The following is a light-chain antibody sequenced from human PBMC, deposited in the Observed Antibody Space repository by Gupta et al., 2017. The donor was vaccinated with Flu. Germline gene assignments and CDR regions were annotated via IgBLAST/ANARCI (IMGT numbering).Light chain of an antibody. Sequence: ALTSPASGSGSLGQWLTTSGTGTSSDVGGYNYVSWYQQHPGKAPKLMIYEVSNRPSGVSNRFSGSKSGNTASLTISGLQAEDEADYYCSSYTSSSTYVFGTGTKVTVL. CDR3: SSYTSSSTYV. CDR2: EVS. CDR1: SSDVGGYNY. V-gene: IGLV2-14*01. J-gene: IGLJ1*01.